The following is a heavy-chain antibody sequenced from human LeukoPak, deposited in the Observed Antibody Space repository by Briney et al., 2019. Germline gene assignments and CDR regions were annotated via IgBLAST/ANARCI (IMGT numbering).Heavy chain of an antibody. D-gene: IGHD3-22*01. CDR1: GGTFSSYA. Sequence: SVKVSCKASGGTFSSYAISWVRQAPGQRLEWMGRIIPIFCTANYAQKFQGRVTITTDESTSTAYMELSSLRSEDTAVYYCARANRFSYYYDSSGYIGFDYWGQGTLVTVSS. J-gene: IGHJ4*02. CDR3: ARANRFSYYYDSSGYIGFDY. CDR2: IIPIFCTA. V-gene: IGHV1-69*05.